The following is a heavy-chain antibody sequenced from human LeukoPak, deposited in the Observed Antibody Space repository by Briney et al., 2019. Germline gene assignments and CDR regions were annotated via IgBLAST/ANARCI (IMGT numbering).Heavy chain of an antibody. J-gene: IGHJ4*02. CDR1: GFTVRRNY. CDR2: INSDSSYI. Sequence: GALRLSCTASGFTVRRNYMSWVRQAPGKGLEWVSSINSDSSYIYYADSVKGRFTISRDNAKNLLYLQMNSLKTEDTAVYYCTSGGYCSSTSCYGENWGQGTLVTVSS. D-gene: IGHD2-2*01. CDR3: TSGGYCSSTSCYGEN. V-gene: IGHV3-21*04.